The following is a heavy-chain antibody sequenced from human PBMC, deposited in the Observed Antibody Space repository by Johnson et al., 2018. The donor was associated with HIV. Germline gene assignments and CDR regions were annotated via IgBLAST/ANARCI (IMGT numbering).Heavy chain of an antibody. CDR1: GFTFSDHW. CDR2: IKSAGRST. Sequence: VQLVESGGGLVQPGGSLNLSCAASGFTFSDHWMYWVRQAPGKGLVWVSRIKSAGRSTNYADSVKGRFTISRDNAKNTLYLQMNSLRAEDTAVYYCVRGLDIWGQGTEVTVSS. CDR3: VRGLDI. V-gene: IGHV3-74*01. J-gene: IGHJ3*02.